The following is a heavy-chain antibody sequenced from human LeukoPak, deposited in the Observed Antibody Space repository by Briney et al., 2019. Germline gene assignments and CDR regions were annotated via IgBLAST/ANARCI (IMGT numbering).Heavy chain of an antibody. CDR3: ARGRYDLRAFDI. CDR1: GYTFTSYD. Sequence: ASVKVSCKASGYTFTSYDINWVRQATGQGLERMGWMNPNSGNTGYAQKFQGRVAMTRNTSISTAYMELSSLRSEDTAVYYCARGRYDLRAFDIWGQGTMVTVSS. D-gene: IGHD3-22*01. V-gene: IGHV1-8*01. J-gene: IGHJ3*02. CDR2: MNPNSGNT.